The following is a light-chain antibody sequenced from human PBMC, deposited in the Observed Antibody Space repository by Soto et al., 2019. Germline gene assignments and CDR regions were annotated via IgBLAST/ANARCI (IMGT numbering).Light chain of an antibody. CDR1: SSDVGGYDY. CDR2: EVN. V-gene: IGLV2-14*01. Sequence: QPVLTQPASVSGSPGQSITISCTGHSSDVGGYDYVSWYQHHPGKAPKLMISEVNNRPSGVSNRFSGSKSANTASLTISGLQAEDEADYYCQSYDSSLSGYVFGTGTKLTVL. CDR3: QSYDSSLSGYV. J-gene: IGLJ1*01.